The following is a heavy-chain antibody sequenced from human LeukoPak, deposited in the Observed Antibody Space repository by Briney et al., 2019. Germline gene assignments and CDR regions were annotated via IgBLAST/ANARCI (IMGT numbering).Heavy chain of an antibody. V-gene: IGHV1-69*04. D-gene: IGHD3-10*01. J-gene: IGHJ3*02. CDR1: GGTFSSYA. CDR2: IIPILGIA. CDR3: ARSLTMVRGSDLGDAFDI. Sequence: GASVKVSCKASGGTFSSYAISWVRQAPGQGLEWMGRIIPILGIANYAQKFQGRVTITADKSTSTAYMELSSLRSEDTAVYYCARSLTMVRGSDLGDAFDIWGQGTMVTVSS.